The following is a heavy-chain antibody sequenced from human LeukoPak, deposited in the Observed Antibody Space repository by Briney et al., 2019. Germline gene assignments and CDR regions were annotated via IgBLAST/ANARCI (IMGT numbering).Heavy chain of an antibody. CDR3: ATRGSYSSGWSWNPAPYCDH. D-gene: IGHD6-19*01. V-gene: IGHV4-59*11. Sequence: SETLSLTCTVYGGSIDSHYWSWIRQPPGKGLEWIGYIYYSGSTNYNPSLKSRVTISVDTSKNQFSLKLSSVTAADTAVYYCATRGSYSSGWSWNPAPYCDHWGQGPLVTVSS. CDR2: IYYSGST. CDR1: GGSIDSHY. J-gene: IGHJ4*02.